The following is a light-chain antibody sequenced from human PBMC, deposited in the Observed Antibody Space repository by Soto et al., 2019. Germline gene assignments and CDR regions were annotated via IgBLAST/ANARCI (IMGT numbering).Light chain of an antibody. CDR1: QGISSW. Sequence: DIQMTQSPSTLSSSLGDRVTITCLASQGISSWLAWYQQKPGKAPKLLIFAASSLQSGVPSRFSGSRSGPDFTLTISSLQPEDFATYYCQQSYSSPPTFGQGTKVDIK. J-gene: IGKJ1*01. CDR3: QQSYSSPPT. CDR2: AAS. V-gene: IGKV1-39*01.